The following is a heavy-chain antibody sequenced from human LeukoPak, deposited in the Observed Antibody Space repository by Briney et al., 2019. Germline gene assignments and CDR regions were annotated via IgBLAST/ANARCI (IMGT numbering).Heavy chain of an antibody. CDR1: GGSISSGGYY. Sequence: SETLSLTCTVSGGSISSGGYYWSWIRQHPGKGLEWIGYIYYSGSTYYNPSLKSRVTISVDTSKNQFSLKLSSVTAADTAVYYCARQFWENWFDPWGQGTLVTVSS. CDR2: IYYSGST. J-gene: IGHJ5*02. D-gene: IGHD3-3*01. V-gene: IGHV4-31*03. CDR3: ARQFWENWFDP.